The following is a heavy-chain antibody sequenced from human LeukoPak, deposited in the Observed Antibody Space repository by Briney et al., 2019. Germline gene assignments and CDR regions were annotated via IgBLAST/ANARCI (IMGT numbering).Heavy chain of an antibody. J-gene: IGHJ6*04. CDR1: GGSISSYY. CDR3: ANASSYYDILTGHYYYGMDV. Sequence: PSETLSLTCTVSGGSISSYYWSWIRQPPGKGLEWIGYIYYSGSTNYNPSLKSRVTISVDTSKNQFSLKLSSVTAADTAVYYWANASSYYDILTGHYYYGMDVWGKGTTVTVSS. D-gene: IGHD3-9*01. V-gene: IGHV4-59*01. CDR2: IYYSGST.